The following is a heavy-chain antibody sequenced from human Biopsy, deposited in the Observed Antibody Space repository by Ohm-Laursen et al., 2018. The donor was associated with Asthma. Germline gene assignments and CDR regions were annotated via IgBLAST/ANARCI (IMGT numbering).Heavy chain of an antibody. CDR3: ARDQGSALSGAGMDV. Sequence: ASVKVSCKSSGYTFMTYGISWLRQAPGQGLEWMGWISTYNGNTKYGRKVQGRVTMTTDTATSTAYIYLRSLRSDDTAVYYCARDQGSALSGAGMDVWGQGTTVTVSS. D-gene: IGHD3-9*01. J-gene: IGHJ6*02. CDR1: GYTFMTYG. CDR2: ISTYNGNT. V-gene: IGHV1-18*01.